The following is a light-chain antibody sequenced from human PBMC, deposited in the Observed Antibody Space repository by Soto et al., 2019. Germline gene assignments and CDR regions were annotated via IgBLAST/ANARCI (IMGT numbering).Light chain of an antibody. CDR1: QSISNW. J-gene: IGKJ2*01. Sequence: DIQMTQSPSTLSASVGDRVTITCRASQSISNWLAWYQQKPGKAPKLLIYDASSLESGVPSRFSGSGFGTXXXXXXXXLQPDDFAAYYCQQYNSYQRTFGQGTKLEIK. CDR3: QQYNSYQRT. CDR2: DAS. V-gene: IGKV1-5*01.